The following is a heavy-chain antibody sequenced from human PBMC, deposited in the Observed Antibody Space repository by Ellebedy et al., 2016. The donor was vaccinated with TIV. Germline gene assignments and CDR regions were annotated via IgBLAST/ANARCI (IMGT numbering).Heavy chain of an antibody. Sequence: PGGSLRLSCEASGFTFSNYDMSWVRQAPGKGLEWVSGIRGSGGITFSADSVKGRFTISRDNSKNTLYLQVNSLRAEETAVYYCAKDPRGSGSAFDVWGQGTLVTVSS. J-gene: IGHJ3*01. V-gene: IGHV3-23*01. CDR3: AKDPRGSGSAFDV. D-gene: IGHD1-26*01. CDR1: GFTFSNYD. CDR2: IRGSGGIT.